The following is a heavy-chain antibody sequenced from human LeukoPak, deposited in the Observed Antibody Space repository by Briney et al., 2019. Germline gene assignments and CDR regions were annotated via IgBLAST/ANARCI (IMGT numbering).Heavy chain of an antibody. CDR3: ARGEVAVAGTGYYYMDV. V-gene: IGHV1-2*02. CDR2: INPNSGGT. D-gene: IGHD6-19*01. Sequence: ASVKVSCMASGHTFTSFYMHWVRHAPGQGLEWKGWINPNSGGTNYAQKFQGRVTMTRDTSISTTYMELSRLRSDDTAVYYCARGEVAVAGTGYYYMDVWGKGTTVTISS. J-gene: IGHJ6*03. CDR1: GHTFTSFY.